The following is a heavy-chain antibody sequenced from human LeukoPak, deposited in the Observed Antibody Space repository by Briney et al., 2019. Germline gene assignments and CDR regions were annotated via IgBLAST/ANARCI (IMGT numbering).Heavy chain of an antibody. V-gene: IGHV3-74*01. J-gene: IGHJ4*02. CDR3: AKDPSPAYCSGVDCHNF. Sequence: PGGSLRLSCAASGFTFSSYWMHWVRQAPGKGLVWVSRINTDGSSTSYADSVKGRFTISRGNAKNTLYLQMNSLRAEDTALYYCAKDPSPAYCSGVDCHNFWGQGTLVTVSS. CDR1: GFTFSSYW. D-gene: IGHD2-15*01. CDR2: INTDGSST.